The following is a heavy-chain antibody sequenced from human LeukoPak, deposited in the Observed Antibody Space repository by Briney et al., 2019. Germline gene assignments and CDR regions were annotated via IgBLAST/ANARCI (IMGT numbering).Heavy chain of an antibody. V-gene: IGHV4-59*01. CDR3: ARGVVIAPQTFDY. CDR1: GGSITGYS. Sequence: PSETLSLTCSVSGGSITGYSWSWIRQTPGKGLEWIGYIYYSGSTNYNPSLKSRVTISVDTSKNQFSLKLSSVTAADTAVYYCARGVVIAPQTFDYWGQGTLVTVSS. CDR2: IYYSGST. D-gene: IGHD2-21*01. J-gene: IGHJ4*02.